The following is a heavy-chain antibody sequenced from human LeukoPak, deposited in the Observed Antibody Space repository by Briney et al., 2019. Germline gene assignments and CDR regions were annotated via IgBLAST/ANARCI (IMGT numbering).Heavy chain of an antibody. Sequence: SETLSLTCTVSGGSISSSSCYWGWIRQSPGKGLEWIGTIYYSGSTYYNPSLKSRVTISVDTSKNQFSLKLSSVTAADTAVYYCASGPNYDLWSGYYPLNYWGQGTLVTVSS. V-gene: IGHV4-39*01. D-gene: IGHD3-3*01. J-gene: IGHJ4*02. CDR1: GGSISSSSCY. CDR3: ASGPNYDLWSGYYPLNY. CDR2: IYYSGST.